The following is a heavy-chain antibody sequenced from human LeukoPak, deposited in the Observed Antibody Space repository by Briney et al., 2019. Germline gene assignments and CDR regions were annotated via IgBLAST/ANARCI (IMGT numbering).Heavy chain of an antibody. J-gene: IGHJ4*02. Sequence: PGGSLRLSCAASGFTFSSFAMHWVRQAPGKGLEWVSVIYSGGSTYYADSVKGRFTISRDNSKNTLYLQMNSLRAEDTAVYYCARDWARGNSYYVDYWGQGTLVTASS. V-gene: IGHV3-66*02. CDR1: GFTFSSFA. CDR3: ARDWARGNSYYVDY. D-gene: IGHD4-23*01. CDR2: IYSGGST.